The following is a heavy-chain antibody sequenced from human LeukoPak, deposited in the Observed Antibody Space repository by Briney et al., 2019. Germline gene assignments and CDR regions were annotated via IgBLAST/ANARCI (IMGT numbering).Heavy chain of an antibody. V-gene: IGHV3-53*01. CDR2: IYSGGST. CDR3: ASEITIFGVVPTEDAFDI. D-gene: IGHD3-3*01. J-gene: IGHJ4*02. CDR1: GFTVSSNY. Sequence: GGSLRLSCAASGFTVSSNYMSWVRQAPGKGLEWVSVIYSGGSTYYADSVKGRFTISRDNSKNTLYLQMNSLRAEDTAVYYCASEITIFGVVPTEDAFDIWGQGTLVTVSS.